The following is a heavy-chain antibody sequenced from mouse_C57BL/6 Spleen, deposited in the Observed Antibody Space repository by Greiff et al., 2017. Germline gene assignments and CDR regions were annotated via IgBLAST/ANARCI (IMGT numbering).Heavy chain of an antibody. CDR2: IHPSDSDT. CDR1: GYTFTSYW. J-gene: IGHJ1*03. CDR3: ARVVYCIAYFDV. Sequence: QVQLQQPGAELVKPGASVKVSCKASGYTFTSYWMHWVKQRPGQGLEWIGRIHPSDSDTNYNQKFKGKATLTVDKSSSTAYMQLSSLSAEDAAVYYCARVVYCIAYFDVWGTGTTVTVSS. V-gene: IGHV1-74*01. D-gene: IGHD1-3*01.